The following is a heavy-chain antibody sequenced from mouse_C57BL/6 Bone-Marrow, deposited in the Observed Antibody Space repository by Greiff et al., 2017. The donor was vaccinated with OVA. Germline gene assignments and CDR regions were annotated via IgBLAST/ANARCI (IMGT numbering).Heavy chain of an antibody. CDR2: IDPETGGT. D-gene: IGHD2-3*01. J-gene: IGHJ2*01. CDR1: GYTFTDYE. CDR3: TFIYDGTWGDY. V-gene: IGHV1-15*01. Sequence: VNVVESGAELVRPGASVTLSCKASGYTFTDYEMHWVKQTPVHGLEWIGAIDPETGGTAYNQKFKGKAILTADKSSSTAYMELRSLTSEDSAVYYCTFIYDGTWGDYWGQGTTLTVSS.